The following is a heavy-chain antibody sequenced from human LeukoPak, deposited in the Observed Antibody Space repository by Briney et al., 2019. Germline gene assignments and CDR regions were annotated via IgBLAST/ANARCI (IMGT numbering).Heavy chain of an antibody. D-gene: IGHD2-21*01. V-gene: IGHV3-48*02. CDR1: GFTFSDYS. CDR2: ISSSSTTI. Sequence: GGSLRLSCAASGFTFSDYSMNWVRQAPGKGLEWVSYISSSSTTIFYADSVKGRFTISRDNAKNSLFLQMNGLRDEDTALYYCARERVIATAGDGFDSWGQGTLVTVSS. J-gene: IGHJ4*02. CDR3: ARERVIATAGDGFDS.